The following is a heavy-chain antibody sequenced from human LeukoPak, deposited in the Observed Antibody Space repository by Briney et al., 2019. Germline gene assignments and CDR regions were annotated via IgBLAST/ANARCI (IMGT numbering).Heavy chain of an antibody. CDR2: IIPIFGTA. D-gene: IGHD3-10*01. J-gene: IGHJ4*02. Sequence: SVKVSCKASGGTFSSYAISWVRQAPGQGLEWMGGIIPIFGTANYAQKFQGRVTITADKSTSTAYMELSSLRSEDTAVYYCARDLGGGSGRRRGAYYFDYWGQGTLVTVSS. V-gene: IGHV1-69*06. CDR1: GGTFSSYA. CDR3: ARDLGGGSGRRRGAYYFDY.